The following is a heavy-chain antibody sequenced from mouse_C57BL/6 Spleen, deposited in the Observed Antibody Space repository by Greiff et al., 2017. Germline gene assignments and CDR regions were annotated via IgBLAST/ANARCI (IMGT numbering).Heavy chain of an antibody. CDR2: ISDGGSYT. J-gene: IGHJ1*03. Sequence: EVQLVESGGGLVKPGGSLKLSCAASGFTFSSYAMSWVRQTPEKRLEWVATISDGGSYTYYPDNVKGRFTISRDNAKNNLYLQMSHLKSEDTAMYYCARGGYGPHWYFDVWGTGTTVTVSS. D-gene: IGHD1-1*02. CDR3: ARGGYGPHWYFDV. V-gene: IGHV5-4*01. CDR1: GFTFSSYA.